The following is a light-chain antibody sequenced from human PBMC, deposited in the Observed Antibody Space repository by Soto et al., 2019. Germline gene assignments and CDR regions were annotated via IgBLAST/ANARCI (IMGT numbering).Light chain of an antibody. Sequence: EIVLTQSPGTLSLSPGERATLSCRASQSVSSTYLAWYQHKPGQAPRLLISGASTGATGIPARFSGSGSGTEFTLTISSLQAEDCAIYYGQQYHTWPITFGGGTKVDIK. J-gene: IGKJ4*01. CDR3: QQYHTWPIT. CDR1: QSVSSTY. V-gene: IGKV3-15*01. CDR2: GAS.